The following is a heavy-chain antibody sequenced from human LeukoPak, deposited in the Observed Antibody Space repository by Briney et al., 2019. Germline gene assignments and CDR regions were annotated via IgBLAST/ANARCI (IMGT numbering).Heavy chain of an antibody. J-gene: IGHJ4*02. D-gene: IGHD6-19*01. CDR2: ITFSGVST. Sequence: GGSLRLSCAASGFTFSSYAMSWVRQAPGKGLEWVSVITFSGVSTYYADSVKGRFTISRDNSKNTLYLQMSSLRADDTAVYYCATGGQWLSNCDYWGQGTLVTVFS. CDR3: ATGGQWLSNCDY. V-gene: IGHV3-23*01. CDR1: GFTFSSYA.